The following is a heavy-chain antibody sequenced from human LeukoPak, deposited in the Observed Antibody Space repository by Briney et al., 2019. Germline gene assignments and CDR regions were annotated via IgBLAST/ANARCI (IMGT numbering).Heavy chain of an antibody. CDR3: ASAEYSSGWSNWFDP. CDR2: LYYSGST. CDR1: GGSISSYY. D-gene: IGHD6-19*01. V-gene: IGHV4-59*08. Sequence: SETLSLTCTVSGGSISSYYWSWIRQPPGKGLEWIGYLYYSGSTNYNPSLKSRVTISVDTSKNQFSLKLSSVTAADTAVYYCASAEYSSGWSNWFDPWGQGTLVTVSS. J-gene: IGHJ5*02.